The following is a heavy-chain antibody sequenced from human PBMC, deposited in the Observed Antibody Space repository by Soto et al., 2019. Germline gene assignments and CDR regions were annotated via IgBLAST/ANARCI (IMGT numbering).Heavy chain of an antibody. CDR2: IYPGDSYT. V-gene: IGHV5-51*01. Sequence: GESLKISCKGSGYSFTSYWISWVRQMPGKGLEWMGSIYPGDSYTSYSPSFQGHVTISADKSISTAYLQWSSLKASDTAMYYCARFRGYRDYYYYGMDVWGQGTTVTVSS. J-gene: IGHJ6*02. CDR1: GYSFTSYW. CDR3: ARFRGYRDYYYYGMDV. D-gene: IGHD3-22*01.